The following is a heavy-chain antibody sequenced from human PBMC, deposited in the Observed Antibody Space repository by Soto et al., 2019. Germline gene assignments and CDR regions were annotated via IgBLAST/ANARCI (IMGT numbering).Heavy chain of an antibody. CDR1: NGSISSSSHF. D-gene: IGHD6-25*01. CDR2: IYFTGNT. Sequence: SETLSLTCTVSNGSISSSSHFWGWVRQPPGKGLEWIGTIYFTGNTYYTPSLKSRLTMSIGTSKNEFSLRLNSVTAADTAVYYCAGQTFTIAAASYGRSNWFDPWGPGTLVTVSS. V-gene: IGHV4-39*01. J-gene: IGHJ5*02. CDR3: AGQTFTIAAASYGRSNWFDP.